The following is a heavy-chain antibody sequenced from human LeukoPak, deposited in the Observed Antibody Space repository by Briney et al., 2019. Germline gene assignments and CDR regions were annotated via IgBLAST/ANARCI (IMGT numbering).Heavy chain of an antibody. CDR3: ARDHSSSSAFDY. V-gene: IGHV1-69*13. Sequence: SVKVSCKASGYTFTSYGISWVRQAPGQGLEWMGGIIPIFGTANYAQKFQGRVTITADESTSTAYMELSSLRSEDTAVYYCARDHSSSSAFDYWGQGTLVTVSS. J-gene: IGHJ4*02. D-gene: IGHD6-13*01. CDR2: IIPIFGTA. CDR1: GYTFTSYG.